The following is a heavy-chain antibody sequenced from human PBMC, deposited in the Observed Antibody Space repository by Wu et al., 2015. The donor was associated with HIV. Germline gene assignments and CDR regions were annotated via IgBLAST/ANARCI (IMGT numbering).Heavy chain of an antibody. CDR3: ARDWQFHVIFDDYYIDV. D-gene: IGHD3-3*02. Sequence: QVQLVQSGSQMKKVLGPSLNASCQTSGYTFSDYYLHWVRRAPGQGLQWMGWINPENGDTNYAQTFKGRVTMTRDTAINTAYMVLTGLKFNDTAMYYCARDWQFHVIFDDYYIDVWGTGTTVIVSS. V-gene: IGHV1-2*02. J-gene: IGHJ6*03. CDR2: INPENGDT. CDR1: GYTFSDYY.